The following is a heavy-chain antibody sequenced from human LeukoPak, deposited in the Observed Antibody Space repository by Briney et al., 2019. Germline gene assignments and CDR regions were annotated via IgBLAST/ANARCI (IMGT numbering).Heavy chain of an antibody. CDR2: IYTSGST. J-gene: IGHJ3*02. D-gene: IGHD1-26*01. V-gene: IGHV4-4*07. CDR3: ARVWSMGATRYGAFDI. CDR1: GGSISSYY. Sequence: PSETLSLTCTVSGGSISSYYWSWIRQPAGKGLEWIGRIYTSGSTNYNPSLKSRVTMSVDTSKNQFSLKLSSVTAADTAVYYCARVWSMGATRYGAFDIWGQGTMVTVSS.